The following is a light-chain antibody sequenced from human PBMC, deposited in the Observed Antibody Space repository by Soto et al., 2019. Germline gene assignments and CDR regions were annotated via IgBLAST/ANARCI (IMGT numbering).Light chain of an antibody. Sequence: ETVVTQSPATLSVFPGETVTLSCRASQSLTRHLAWYQHRPGQAPRLLIYEPSSRATDIPARFSGSGSGTEFTLNINGLQSEDFGVYFCHQYNHWPLAFGVGTKVEMK. V-gene: IGKV3-15*01. J-gene: IGKJ4*01. CDR1: QSLTRH. CDR2: EPS. CDR3: HQYNHWPLA.